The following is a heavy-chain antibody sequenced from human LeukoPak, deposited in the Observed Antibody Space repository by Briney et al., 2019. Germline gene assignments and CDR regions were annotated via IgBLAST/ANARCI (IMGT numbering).Heavy chain of an antibody. V-gene: IGHV3-74*01. CDR1: GFTFSSYW. CDR2: INSDGSST. J-gene: IGHJ4*02. D-gene: IGHD3-16*02. CDR3: ARDLRYDYVWGSYRWNEGFVY. Sequence: GGSLRLSCAASGFTFSSYWMHWVRQAPGKGLVWVSRINSDGSSTSYADSVKGRFTISRDNAKNTLYLQMNSLRAEDTAVYYCARDLRYDYVWGSYRWNEGFVYWGQGTLVTVSS.